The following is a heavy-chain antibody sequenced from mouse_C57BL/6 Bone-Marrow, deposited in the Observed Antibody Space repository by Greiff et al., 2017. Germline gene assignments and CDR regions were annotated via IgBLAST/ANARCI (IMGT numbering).Heavy chain of an antibody. D-gene: IGHD2-4*01. V-gene: IGHV5-4*03. CDR3: ARGGDYDGAWFAY. CDR1: GFTFSSYA. CDR2: ISDGGSYT. J-gene: IGHJ3*01. Sequence: EVMLVESGGGLVKPGGSLKLSCAASGFTFSSYAMSWVRQTPEKRLEWVATISDGGSYTYYPDNVKGRFTISGDNAKNNLYLQMSHLKSEDTAMYYCARGGDYDGAWFAYWGQGTLVTVSA.